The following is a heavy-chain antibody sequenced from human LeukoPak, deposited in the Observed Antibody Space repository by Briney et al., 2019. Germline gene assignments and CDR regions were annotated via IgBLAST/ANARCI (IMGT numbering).Heavy chain of an antibody. V-gene: IGHV3-21*01. D-gene: IGHD2-2*03. Sequence: GGSLRLSCAASGFTFSSYSMNWVRQAPGKGLEWVSSISSSSSYTYYADSVKGRFTISRDNAKNSLYLQMNSLRAEDTAVYYCARIPWIVDYWGQGTLVTVSS. J-gene: IGHJ4*02. CDR3: ARIPWIVDY. CDR2: ISSSSSYT. CDR1: GFTFSSYS.